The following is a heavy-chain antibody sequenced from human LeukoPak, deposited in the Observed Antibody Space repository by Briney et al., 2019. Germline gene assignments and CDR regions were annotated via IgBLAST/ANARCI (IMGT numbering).Heavy chain of an antibody. J-gene: IGHJ4*02. D-gene: IGHD3-22*01. CDR3: VRDFYESSGPYYFGY. Sequence: GGSLRLSCAASGFTFSTYWMAWVRQAPGKGLEWLADIKEDGSEKYYVDSVKGRFTISRDNAKNSLYLEMNSLRPEDTAVYYCVRDFYESSGPYYFGYWGQGTLVTVSS. CDR1: GFTFSTYW. V-gene: IGHV3-7*01. CDR2: IKEDGSEK.